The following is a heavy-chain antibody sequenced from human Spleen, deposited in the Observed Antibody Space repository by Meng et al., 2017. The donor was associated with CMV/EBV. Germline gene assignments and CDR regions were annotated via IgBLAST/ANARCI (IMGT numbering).Heavy chain of an antibody. Sequence: SLKISCAASGFTFDDYAMHWVRQAPGKGLEWVSCINWNSGNIGYADSVKGRFTISRDNAKNSLYLQMNSLRAEDTALYYCAKAYYFWNDSYFHYWGQGTLVTVSS. V-gene: IGHV3-9*01. CDR2: INWNSGNI. CDR1: GFTFDDYA. CDR3: AKAYYFWNDSYFHY. J-gene: IGHJ4*02. D-gene: IGHD3-3*01.